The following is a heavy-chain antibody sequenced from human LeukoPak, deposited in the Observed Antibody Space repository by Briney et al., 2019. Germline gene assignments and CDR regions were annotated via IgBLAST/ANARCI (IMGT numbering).Heavy chain of an antibody. CDR2: ISYDGSNK. J-gene: IGHJ4*02. CDR1: GFTFSSYG. D-gene: IGHD3-10*01. CDR3: ARRGGLNGPLDY. Sequence: GGSLRLSCAASGFTFSSYGMSWVRQAPGKGLEWVAVISYDGSNKYYADSVKGRFTISRDNSKNSLYLQMNSLRAEDTAVYYCARRGGLNGPLDYWGQGTLVTVSS. V-gene: IGHV3-30*03.